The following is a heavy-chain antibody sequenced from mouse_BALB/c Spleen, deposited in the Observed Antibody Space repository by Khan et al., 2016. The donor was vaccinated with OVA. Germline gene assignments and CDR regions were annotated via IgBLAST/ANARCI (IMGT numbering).Heavy chain of an antibody. D-gene: IGHD1-1*01. Sequence: ELVESGGGLVKPGGSLKLSCAASGFAFSSYDMSWVRQTPEKRLEWVAFISIGGGTTYYPDTVKGRFTISRDNAKTTLYLQMNSLKSEDTAMYYCTRPHYYGSNYYFDYWGQGTTLTVSS. CDR1: GFAFSSYD. J-gene: IGHJ2*01. CDR3: TRPHYYGSNYYFDY. V-gene: IGHV5-12-1*01. CDR2: ISIGGGTT.